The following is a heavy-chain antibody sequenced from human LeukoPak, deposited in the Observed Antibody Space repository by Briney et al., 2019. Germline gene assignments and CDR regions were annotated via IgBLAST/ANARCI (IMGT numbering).Heavy chain of an antibody. CDR2: IYYSGST. D-gene: IGHD2/OR15-2a*01. V-gene: IGHV4-39*01. CDR3: ATHAGPFLCDHFSY. Sequence: PSEPLSLTCTVSRGSISRSRYYWGGIRQPPGKGLEWIGSIYYSGSTYYNPSLKSRVTISVDTSKNRFSLKLSAVTAADTAVYSCATHAGPFLCDHFSYPGQGTLVTVSS. CDR1: RGSISRSRYY. J-gene: IGHJ4*02.